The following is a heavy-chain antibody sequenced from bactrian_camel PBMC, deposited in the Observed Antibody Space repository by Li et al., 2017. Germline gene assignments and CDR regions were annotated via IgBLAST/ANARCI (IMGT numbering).Heavy chain of an antibody. CDR3: ANEVSPYYSNYAESGFSY. D-gene: IGHD4*01. CDR1: GFTFSSYA. Sequence: DVQLVESGGGLVQPGGSLRLSCAASGFTFSSYAMSWVRQAPGKGLEWVSSINSGGGSTYYADSVKGRFTISSDNATNTLYLQMSSLKSEDTALYYCANEVSPYYSNYAESGFSYWGQGTQVTVS. V-gene: IGHV3S31*01. J-gene: IGHJ6*01. CDR2: INSGGGST.